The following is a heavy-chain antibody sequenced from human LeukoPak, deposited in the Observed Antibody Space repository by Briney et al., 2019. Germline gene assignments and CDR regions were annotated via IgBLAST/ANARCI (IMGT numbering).Heavy chain of an antibody. D-gene: IGHD3-9*01. V-gene: IGHV1-8*01. CDR1: GYTFTSYD. CDR3: ARGRYFDWLFQYYYYYYMDV. CDR2: MNPNSGNT. J-gene: IGHJ6*03. Sequence: ASVKVSCKASGYTFTSYDINWVRQAPGQGLEWMGWMNPNSGNTGYAQKFQGRVTITRNTSISTAYMELSSLRSEDTAVYYCARGRYFDWLFQYYYYYYMDVWGKGTTVTVSS.